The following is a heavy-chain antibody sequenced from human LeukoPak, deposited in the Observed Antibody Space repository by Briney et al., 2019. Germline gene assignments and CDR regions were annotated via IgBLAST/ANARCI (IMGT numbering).Heavy chain of an antibody. CDR1: GGTFTSYA. CDR2: IIPIFGTA. D-gene: IGHD6-19*01. J-gene: IGHJ3*02. Sequence: ASVKVSCKASGGTFTSYAISWVRQAPGQGLEWMGGIIPIFGTANYAQKFQGRVTITADESTSTAYMELSSLRSEDTAVYYCARRRRSCGWYGGAFDIWGQGTMVTVSS. CDR3: ARRRRSCGWYGGAFDI. V-gene: IGHV1-69*13.